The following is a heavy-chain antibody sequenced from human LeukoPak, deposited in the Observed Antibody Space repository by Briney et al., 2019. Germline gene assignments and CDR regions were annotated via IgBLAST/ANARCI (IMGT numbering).Heavy chain of an antibody. V-gene: IGHV4-61*02. CDR2: IYTSGST. Sequence: SETLSLTCTVSGGSISSGSYYWSWIRQPAGKGLEWIGRIYTSGSTNYNPSLKSRVTISVDTSKNQFSLRLSSVTAADTAVYYCARGATVTTPFDYWGQGILVTVSS. D-gene: IGHD4-17*01. CDR3: ARGATVTTPFDY. J-gene: IGHJ4*02. CDR1: GGSISSGSYY.